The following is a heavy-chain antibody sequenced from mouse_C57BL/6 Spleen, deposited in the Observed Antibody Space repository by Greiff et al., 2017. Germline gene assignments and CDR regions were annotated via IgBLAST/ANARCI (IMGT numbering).Heavy chain of an antibody. Sequence: VQLQQPGAELVKPGASVKLSCKASGYTFTSYWMHWVKQRPGQGLEWIGMIHPNSGSTNYNEKFKGKATLTVDKSSSTAYMQLSSLTSEDSAVYYCASEKTAQGTFDYWGQGTTLTVSS. D-gene: IGHD3-2*02. J-gene: IGHJ2*01. CDR1: GYTFTSYW. CDR3: ASEKTAQGTFDY. V-gene: IGHV1-64*01. CDR2: IHPNSGST.